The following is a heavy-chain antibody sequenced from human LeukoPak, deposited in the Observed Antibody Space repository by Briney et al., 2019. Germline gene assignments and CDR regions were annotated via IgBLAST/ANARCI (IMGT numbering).Heavy chain of an antibody. J-gene: IGHJ3*02. Sequence: SVKVSCKASGDTSGTYIISWVRQAPGQGFEWMGGVMPMFGTPSYAQKFQDRVTITADESTSTAYMELSSLTSDDTAVYYCARDSAQYESSGFDAFDIWGKGTTVTVSS. CDR2: VMPMFGTP. CDR3: ARDSAQYESSGFDAFDI. D-gene: IGHD3-22*01. CDR1: GDTSGTYI. V-gene: IGHV1-69*13.